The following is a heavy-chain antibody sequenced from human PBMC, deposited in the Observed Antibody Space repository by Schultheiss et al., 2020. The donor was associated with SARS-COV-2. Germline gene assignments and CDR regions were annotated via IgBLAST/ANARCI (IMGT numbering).Heavy chain of an antibody. D-gene: IGHD2-15*01. CDR1: GGSISSYY. J-gene: IGHJ2*01. CDR3: ARLPGGSYWHFDL. Sequence: SETLSLTCTVSGGSISSYYWSWIRQPPGKGLEWIGYIYYSGSTYYNPSLKSRVTISVDTSKNQFSLKLSSVTAADTAVYYCARLPGGSYWHFDLWGRGTLVTVSS. CDR2: IYYSGST. V-gene: IGHV4-59*01.